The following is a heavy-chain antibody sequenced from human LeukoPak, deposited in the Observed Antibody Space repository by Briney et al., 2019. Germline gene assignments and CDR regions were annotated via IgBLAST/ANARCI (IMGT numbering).Heavy chain of an antibody. CDR2: INHSGGT. J-gene: IGHJ4*02. CDR1: GGSFSGYS. CDR3: VRGVDYYGV. Sequence: SGTLSLTCAVYGGSFSGYSWNWIRQPPVKGLEWIGEINHSGGTNYNPSLKSRVTISVDTSKKQFSLKLSSVTAADTAVYYCVRGVDYYGVWGQGTLVTVSS. V-gene: IGHV4-34*01. D-gene: IGHD3-10*01.